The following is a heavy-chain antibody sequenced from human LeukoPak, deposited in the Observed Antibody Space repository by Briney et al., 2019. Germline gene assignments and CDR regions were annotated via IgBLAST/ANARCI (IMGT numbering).Heavy chain of an antibody. J-gene: IGHJ6*02. CDR1: GFTFSSYA. V-gene: IGHV3-23*01. Sequence: GGSLRLSCAASGFTFSSYAMSWVRQAPGKGLEWVSATSGSGGSTKHADTVKGRFTISRDNSKNTLYLQMNSPRAEDTAVYYCAKGPSPYCSGGSCYLSDYYYYGMDVWGQGTTVTVSS. CDR2: TSGSGGST. CDR3: AKGPSPYCSGGSCYLSDYYYYGMDV. D-gene: IGHD2-15*01.